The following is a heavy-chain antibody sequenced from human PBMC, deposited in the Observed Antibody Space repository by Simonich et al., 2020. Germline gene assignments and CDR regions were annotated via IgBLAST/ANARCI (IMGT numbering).Heavy chain of an antibody. Sequence: EVQLVESGGGLVQPGGSLRLSCAASGFTFSSYWMHWVRQAPGKGRVGVFSINSDGSNTSYADSVKGRVTISRDNDKNTRYLQMTSLRAEDTAVYYCARDYSNYDAFDIWGQGTMVTVSS. D-gene: IGHD4-4*01. J-gene: IGHJ3*02. CDR2: INSDGSNT. V-gene: IGHV3-74*01. CDR3: ARDYSNYDAFDI. CDR1: GFTFSSYW.